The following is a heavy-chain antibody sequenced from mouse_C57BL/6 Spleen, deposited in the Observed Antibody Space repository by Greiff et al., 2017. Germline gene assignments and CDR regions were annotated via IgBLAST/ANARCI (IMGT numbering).Heavy chain of an antibody. V-gene: IGHV3-1*01. CDR1: GYSITSGYD. Sequence: EVQLQESGPDMVKPSQSLSLTCTVTGYSITSGYDWHWIRHFPGNKLEWMGYISYSGSTNYNPSLKSRISITHDTSKNHFFLKLNSVTTEDTATYYCARDYGSSYWYCDVWGTGTTVTVSS. CDR3: ARDYGSSYWYCDV. D-gene: IGHD1-1*01. J-gene: IGHJ1*03. CDR2: ISYSGST.